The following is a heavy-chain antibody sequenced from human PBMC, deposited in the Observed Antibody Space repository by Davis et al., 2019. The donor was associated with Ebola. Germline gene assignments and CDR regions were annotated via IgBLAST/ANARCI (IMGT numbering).Heavy chain of an antibody. CDR1: GFTFSSYG. V-gene: IGHV3-30*03. D-gene: IGHD3-22*01. Sequence: GESLKISCAASGFTFSSYGMHWVRQAPGKGLEWVAVISYDGSNKYYADSVKGRFTISRDNSKNTLYLQMNSLRAEDTAVYYCARLGGYYSPEGYWGQGTLVTVSS. CDR3: ARLGGYYSPEGY. CDR2: ISYDGSNK. J-gene: IGHJ4*02.